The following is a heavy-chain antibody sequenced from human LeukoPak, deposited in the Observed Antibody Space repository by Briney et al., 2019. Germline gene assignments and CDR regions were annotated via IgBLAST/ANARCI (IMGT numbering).Heavy chain of an antibody. CDR2: IYYSGST. V-gene: IGHV4-59*01. D-gene: IGHD3-22*01. CDR3: ARGTYYYDSSGYYFDY. CDR1: GGSISSYY. Sequence: SETLSLTCTVSGGSISSYYWSWIRQPPGKGLEWIGYIYYSGSTNYNPSLKSRVTISVDTSKNQFSLKLSSVTAADTAVYYCARGTYYYDSSGYYFDYWGQGTLVTVSS. J-gene: IGHJ4*02.